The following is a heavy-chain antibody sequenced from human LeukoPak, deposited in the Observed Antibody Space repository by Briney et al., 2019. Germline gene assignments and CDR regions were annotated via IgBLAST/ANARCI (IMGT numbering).Heavy chain of an antibody. D-gene: IGHD2-2*01. V-gene: IGHV5-51*01. J-gene: IGHJ6*02. CDR2: IYPGDSDT. CDR1: GYSFTSYW. Sequence: GESLKISCKGSGYSFTSYWIGWVRQMPGKGLEWMGIIYPGDSDTRYSPSFQGQVTISADKSISTAYLQWSSLKASDTAMYYCARLVGYCSSTSCPPGGESYYYGMDVWGQGTTVTVSS. CDR3: ARLVGYCSSTSCPPGGESYYYGMDV.